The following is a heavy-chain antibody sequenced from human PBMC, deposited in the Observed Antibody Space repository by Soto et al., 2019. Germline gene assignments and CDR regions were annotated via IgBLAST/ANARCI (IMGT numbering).Heavy chain of an antibody. CDR2: ISYDGSNK. V-gene: IGHV3-30*18. CDR3: AKTAATYYYDSSGYSPYYFDY. D-gene: IGHD3-22*01. Sequence: QVQLVESGGGVVQPGRSLRLSCAASGFTFSSYGMHWVRQAPGKGLEWVAVISYDGSNKYYADSVKGRFTISRDNSKNTLYLQMNSLRAEDTAVYYCAKTAATYYYDSSGYSPYYFDYWGQGTLVTVS. J-gene: IGHJ4*02. CDR1: GFTFSSYG.